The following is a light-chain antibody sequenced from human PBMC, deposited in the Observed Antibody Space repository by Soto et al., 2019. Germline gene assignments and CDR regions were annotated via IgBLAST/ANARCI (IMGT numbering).Light chain of an antibody. Sequence: TQSPPTLSASVGDRVTITCRASQGVTTYLAWYQQKPGQAPRLLIYGASNRATGIPARFSGSGSGTDFTLTISSLEPEDFAVYYCQQCSNWPLTFGQGTKLEIK. V-gene: IGKV3-11*01. CDR2: GAS. J-gene: IGKJ2*01. CDR1: QGVTTY. CDR3: QQCSNWPLT.